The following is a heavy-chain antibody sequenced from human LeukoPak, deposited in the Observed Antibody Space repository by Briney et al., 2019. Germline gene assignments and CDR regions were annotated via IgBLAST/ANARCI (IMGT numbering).Heavy chain of an antibody. J-gene: IGHJ4*02. CDR1: GFTYSSYA. V-gene: IGHV3-23*01. Sequence: GGSLRLSCAPSGFTYSSYAMSGVPHAPEGGVEWVSDISGSGGSTYNAHSVKGRYTLSRENSKNKLYLQINTQRDEDTPVYYCATGNWTAADDYWGQGTLVTVSS. CDR2: ISGSGGST. CDR3: ATGNWTAADDY. D-gene: IGHD6-13*01.